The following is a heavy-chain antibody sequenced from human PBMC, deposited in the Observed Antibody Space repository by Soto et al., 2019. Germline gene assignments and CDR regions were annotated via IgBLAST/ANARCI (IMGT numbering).Heavy chain of an antibody. CDR1: GVSFRCYY. J-gene: IGHJ4*02. Sequence: PSETLSLTCAVYGVSFRCYYWSWIRQHPGKGLEWIGEINHSGSTNYNPSLKSRVTISVDTSKNQFSLKLSSVTAADTAVYYCARSDGRYWGQGTLVTVSS. V-gene: IGHV4-34*01. CDR3: ARSDGRY. CDR2: INHSGST.